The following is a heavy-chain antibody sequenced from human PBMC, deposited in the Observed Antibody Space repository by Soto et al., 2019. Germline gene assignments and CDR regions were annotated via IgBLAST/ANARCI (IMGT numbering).Heavy chain of an antibody. J-gene: IGHJ4*02. Sequence: ASVKVSCKTSGYIFTSYYIHWVRQAPGQGLEWMGIINPSGCTTTYAQKFQGRVTMTRDTSTSTVYMELSSLRSEDTAVYYCARGPATAPDAYWGLGTLVTVSS. CDR3: ARGPATAPDAY. CDR2: INPSGCTT. CDR1: GYIFTSYY. V-gene: IGHV1-46*01. D-gene: IGHD2-2*01.